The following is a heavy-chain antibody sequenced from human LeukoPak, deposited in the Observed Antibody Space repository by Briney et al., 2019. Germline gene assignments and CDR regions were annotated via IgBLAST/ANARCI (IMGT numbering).Heavy chain of an antibody. J-gene: IGHJ3*02. CDR2: IMPNGETR. D-gene: IGHD2-15*01. CDR1: GFSFSNYV. Sequence: GVSLRLSCAASGFSFSNYVMHWVRQAPGKGLEYVSAIMPNGETRGYANSMKGRFTISRDNSKNTLYLQMGSLRAEDMAIYYCARDRDGGFAFDIWGQGTLVTVSS. CDR3: ARDRDGGFAFDI. V-gene: IGHV3-64*01.